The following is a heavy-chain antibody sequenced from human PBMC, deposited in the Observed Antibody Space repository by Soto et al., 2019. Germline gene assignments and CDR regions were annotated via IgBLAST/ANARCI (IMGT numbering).Heavy chain of an antibody. Sequence: ASVKVSCKASGGTFSSYAISWVRQAPGQGLEWMGGIIPIFGTANYAQKFQGRVTITADESTSTAYMELSSLRSEDTAVYYCARGSPSEYQLPWDYWGQGTLVTVSS. D-gene: IGHD2-2*01. CDR3: ARGSPSEYQLPWDY. CDR1: GGTFSSYA. V-gene: IGHV1-69*13. CDR2: IIPIFGTA. J-gene: IGHJ4*02.